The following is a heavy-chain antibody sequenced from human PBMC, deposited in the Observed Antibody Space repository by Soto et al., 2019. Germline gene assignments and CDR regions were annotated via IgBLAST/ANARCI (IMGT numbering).Heavy chain of an antibody. Sequence: GGSLRLSCAASGFTFSSYAMSWVRQAPGKGLVWVSHINSDGSTTSYADSVKGRFTLSRDNAKNTLYLQMNSLRAEDTAVYYCARSQTTYYDILTGFGDYLGYWGQGTLVTVSS. CDR2: INSDGSTT. CDR3: ARSQTTYYDILTGFGDYLGY. J-gene: IGHJ4*02. V-gene: IGHV3-74*01. CDR1: GFTFSSYA. D-gene: IGHD3-9*01.